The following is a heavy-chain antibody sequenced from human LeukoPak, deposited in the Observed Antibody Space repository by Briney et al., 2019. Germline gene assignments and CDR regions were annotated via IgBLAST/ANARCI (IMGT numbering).Heavy chain of an antibody. CDR3: ARALRGVAVAGTSYYFDY. Sequence: ASVKVSCKASGYTFTSYDINWVRQATGQGLGWMGWMNSNSGNTGYAQKFQGRVIMTRNTSISTAYMELSSLRSEDTAVYYCARALRGVAVAGTSYYFDYWGQGTLVTVSS. J-gene: IGHJ4*02. V-gene: IGHV1-8*01. D-gene: IGHD6-19*01. CDR1: GYTFTSYD. CDR2: MNSNSGNT.